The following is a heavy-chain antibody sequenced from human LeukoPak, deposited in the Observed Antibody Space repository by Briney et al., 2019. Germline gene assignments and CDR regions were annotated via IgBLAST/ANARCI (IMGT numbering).Heavy chain of an antibody. D-gene: IGHD6-19*01. CDR1: GFTFGNYG. CDR2: IWYDGSNK. Sequence: PGRSLRLSCAASGFTFGNYGMHWVRQAPGKGLEWVAVIWYDGSNKYYVDSVKGRFTISRDNSKNTLYLQMNSLRAEDTAVYYCVRVAVAGNLNNWFDPWGQGTLVTVSS. CDR3: VRVAVAGNLNNWFDP. V-gene: IGHV3-33*01. J-gene: IGHJ5*02.